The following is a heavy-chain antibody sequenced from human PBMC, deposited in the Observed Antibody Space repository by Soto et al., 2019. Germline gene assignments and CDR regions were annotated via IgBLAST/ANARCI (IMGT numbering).Heavy chain of an antibody. CDR3: ARQIYDSDTGPNFQYYFDS. Sequence: AASRNVTGKGSGWSSAGYWMTWVRQKPGKGLEWMGRIDPSYSQTYYSPSFRGHVTISVTKSITTVFLQWSSLRASDTAMYYCARQIYDSDTGPNFQYYFDSWGQGTPGTVSS. V-gene: IGHV5-10-1*01. CDR2: IDPSYSQT. CDR1: GWSSAGYW. J-gene: IGHJ4*02. D-gene: IGHD3-22*01.